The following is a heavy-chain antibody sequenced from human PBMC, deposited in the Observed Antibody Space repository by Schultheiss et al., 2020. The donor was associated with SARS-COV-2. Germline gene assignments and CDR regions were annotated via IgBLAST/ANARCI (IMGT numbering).Heavy chain of an antibody. CDR2: IIPIFGTA. D-gene: IGHD2-21*02. V-gene: IGHV1-69*06. Sequence: GGSLRLSCKASGGTFSSYAISWVRQAPGQGLEWMGGIIPIFGTANYAQKFQGRVTITADKSTSTAYMELSSLRSEDTAVYYCAKGLLYCGGDCYQHFQHWGQGTLVTVSS. CDR3: AKGLLYCGGDCYQHFQH. J-gene: IGHJ1*01. CDR1: GGTFSSYA.